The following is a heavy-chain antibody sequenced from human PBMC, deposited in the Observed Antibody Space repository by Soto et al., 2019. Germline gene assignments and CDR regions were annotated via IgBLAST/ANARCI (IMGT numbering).Heavy chain of an antibody. CDR1: GFTFGDYA. J-gene: IGHJ4*02. CDR3: TRERSTAMVVDY. D-gene: IGHD5-18*01. CDR2: IRSKAYGGTT. V-gene: IGHV3-49*03. Sequence: PGGSLRLSCTASGFTFGDYAMSWFRQAPGKGLEWVGFIRSKAYGGTTEYAASVKGRFTISRDDSKSIAYLQMNSLKTENTAVYYCTRERSTAMVVDYWGQGTLVTVSS.